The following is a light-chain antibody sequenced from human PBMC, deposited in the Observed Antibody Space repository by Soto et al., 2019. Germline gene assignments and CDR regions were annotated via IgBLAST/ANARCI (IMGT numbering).Light chain of an antibody. CDR1: DPNLGRNY. CDR3: GTWDSSLSAYV. J-gene: IGLJ1*01. V-gene: IGLV1-51*01. CDR2: DNV. Sequence: QSVLTQPPSVSATPGQKVTISCSGSDPNLGRNYVSWYQQLPGTAPRLLIYDNVYRFSGIPDRFSASKSGTSATLGIAGLQTGDEADYYCGTWDSSLSAYVFGTGTKSPS.